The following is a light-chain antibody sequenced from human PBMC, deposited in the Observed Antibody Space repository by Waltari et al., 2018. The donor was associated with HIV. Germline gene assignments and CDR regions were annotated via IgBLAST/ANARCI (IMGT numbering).Light chain of an antibody. J-gene: IGLJ2*01. Sequence: QSALTQPRSVSGSPGQSVTISCTGTSRDVGASNYVSWYQQHPGKAPKLMIYEVTKRPSGIPGRFSASRAGNTASLTVSGLQAEDEADYYCSSYDNNNNYVIFGVGTKLTVL. V-gene: IGLV2-11*01. CDR1: SRDVGASNY. CDR3: SSYDNNNNYVI. CDR2: EVT.